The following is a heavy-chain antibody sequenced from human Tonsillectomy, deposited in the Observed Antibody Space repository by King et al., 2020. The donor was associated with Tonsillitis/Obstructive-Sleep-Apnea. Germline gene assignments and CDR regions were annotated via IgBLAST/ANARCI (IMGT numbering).Heavy chain of an antibody. V-gene: IGHV3-11*05. CDR1: GFTFSDYY. CDR3: ARSPWSGYTLTGAPPYYYYYMDV. Sequence: QLVQSGGGLVKPGGSLRLSCAASGFTFSDYYMSWIRQAPGKGLEWVSYISSSSSYTNYADSVKGRFTISRDNAKNSLYLQMNSLRAEDTAVYYCARSPWSGYTLTGAPPYYYYYMDVWGKGTTVTVSS. J-gene: IGHJ6*03. D-gene: IGHD3-3*01. CDR2: ISSSSSYT.